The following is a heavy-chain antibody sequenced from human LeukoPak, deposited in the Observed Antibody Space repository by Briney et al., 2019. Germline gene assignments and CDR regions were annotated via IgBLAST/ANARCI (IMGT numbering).Heavy chain of an antibody. CDR1: GYTFTSYD. D-gene: IGHD5-18*01. CDR2: RNPYCGNT. CDR3: ARGMSDLRWIQLWRPPRGRYYYYYMAV. J-gene: IGHJ6*03. V-gene: IGHV1-8*01. Sequence: ASVKVSCKASGYTFTSYDINWVRQATGQGIEWMVCRNPYCGNTGYAQKFQGRVTMTTNTAITTAYMELRSLRSEDTAVYYRARGMSDLRWIQLWRPPRGRYYYYYMAVWSKGTTVTAPS.